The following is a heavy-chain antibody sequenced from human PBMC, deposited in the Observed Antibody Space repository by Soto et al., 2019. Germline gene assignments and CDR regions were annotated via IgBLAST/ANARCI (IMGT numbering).Heavy chain of an antibody. CDR1: GGSFSGYY. V-gene: IGHV4-34*01. Sequence: SETLSLTCAVYGGSFSGYYWSWIRQPPGKGLEWIGEINHSGSTNYNPSLKSRVTISVDTSKNQFSLKLSSVTAADTAVYYCARGGAITMRLRTYNWFDTWGQGTLVTVSS. CDR2: INHSGST. J-gene: IGHJ5*02. CDR3: ARGGAITMRLRTYNWFDT. D-gene: IGHD2-2*01.